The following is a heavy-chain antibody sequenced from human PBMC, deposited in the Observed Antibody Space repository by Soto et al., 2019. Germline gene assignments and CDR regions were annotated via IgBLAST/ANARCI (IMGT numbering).Heavy chain of an antibody. CDR2: ISYDESNK. J-gene: IGHJ4*02. V-gene: IGHV3-30-3*01. D-gene: IGHD2-15*01. CDR3: ARDPRDIVVVVASPLMYYFDY. Sequence: GGSLRLSCAASGFTFSSYAMHWVRQAPGKGLEWVAVISYDESNKYYADSVKGRFTISRDNSKNTLYLQMNSLRAEDTAVYYCARDPRDIVVVVASPLMYYFDYWGQGTLVTVSS. CDR1: GFTFSSYA.